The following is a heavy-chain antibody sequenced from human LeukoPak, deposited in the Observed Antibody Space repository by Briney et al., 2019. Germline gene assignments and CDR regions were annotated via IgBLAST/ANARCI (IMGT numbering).Heavy chain of an antibody. V-gene: IGHV4-59*01. CDR2: IYYSGST. CDR1: GGSISSYY. Sequence: SETLSLTCTVSGGSISSYYWSWIRQPPGKGLEWIGYIYYSGSTNYNPSLKSRVTISVGTSKNQFSLKLSSVTAADTAVYYCARDVLLWFGEKDYGMDVWGQGTTVTVSS. J-gene: IGHJ6*02. D-gene: IGHD3-10*01. CDR3: ARDVLLWFGEKDYGMDV.